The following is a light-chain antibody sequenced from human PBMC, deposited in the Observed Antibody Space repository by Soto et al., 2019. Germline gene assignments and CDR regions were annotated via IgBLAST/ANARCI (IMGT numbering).Light chain of an antibody. J-gene: IGLJ2*01. CDR2: DNN. Sequence: QSVLTQPPSVSAAPGQKVTISCSGSSSNIGNNYVSWYQQLPGTAPKLLIYDNNKRPSGIPDRFSGSKSGTSATLGITGLQTGDEADYYCGTWDSILSAVVFGGGTKLTGL. CDR1: SSNIGNNY. V-gene: IGLV1-51*01. CDR3: GTWDSILSAVV.